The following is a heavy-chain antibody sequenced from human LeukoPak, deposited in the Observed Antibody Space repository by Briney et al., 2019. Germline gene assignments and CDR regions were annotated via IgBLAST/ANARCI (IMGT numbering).Heavy chain of an antibody. CDR2: FDPEDGET. D-gene: IGHD3-10*01. J-gene: IGHJ4*02. CDR1: GYTLTELS. V-gene: IGHV1-24*01. Sequence: ASVKVSCKVSGYTLTELSMHWVRQAPGKGLEWMGGFDPEDGETIYAQKFQGRVTMTEDTSTDTAYMELSSLRSEDTAVYYCATDPTGENYFDYWGQGTLVTVSS. CDR3: ATDPTGENYFDY.